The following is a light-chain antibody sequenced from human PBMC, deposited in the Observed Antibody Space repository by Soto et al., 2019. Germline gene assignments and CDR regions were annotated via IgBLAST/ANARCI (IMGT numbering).Light chain of an antibody. CDR3: QQYNSWPMYT. CDR1: QSVSST. CDR2: GAS. J-gene: IGKJ2*01. V-gene: IGKV3-15*01. Sequence: EIVLTQSPVTLSLSPGERATLSCRASQSVSSTYLAWYRHKPGQAPRLLIYGASTRAPGIPARFSGSGSETEFTLTISSLQSEDFAVYYCQQYNSWPMYTFGQGTKVDIK.